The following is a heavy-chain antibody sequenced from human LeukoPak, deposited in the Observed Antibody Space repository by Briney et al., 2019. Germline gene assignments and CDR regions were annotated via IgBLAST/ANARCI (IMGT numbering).Heavy chain of an antibody. J-gene: IGHJ4*02. D-gene: IGHD6-13*01. CDR3: AKARGGGSSWYYFDY. CDR2: ISGNGGST. V-gene: IGHV3-23*01. CDR1: GFTFSSYA. Sequence: GGSLRLSCAASGFTFSSYAMSWVRQAPGKGLEWVSAISGNGGSTYYADSVKGRFTISRDNSKNTLYLQMNSLRAEDTAVYYCAKARGGGSSWYYFDYWGQGTLVTVSS.